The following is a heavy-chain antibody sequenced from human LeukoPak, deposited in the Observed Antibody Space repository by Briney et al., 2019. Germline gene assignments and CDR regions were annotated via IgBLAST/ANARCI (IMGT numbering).Heavy chain of an antibody. CDR3: ARGRESTQELQSYYFDY. CDR2: IHYSGST. V-gene: IGHV4-59*12. CDR1: GGSISSYF. J-gene: IGHJ4*02. D-gene: IGHD1-1*01. Sequence: SETLSLTCTVSGGSISSYFWSWIRQPPGKGLESIGYIHYSGSTNYNPSLKSRVTISVDTSKNQFSLKLSSVTAADTAVYYCARGRESTQELQSYYFDYWGQGTLVTVSS.